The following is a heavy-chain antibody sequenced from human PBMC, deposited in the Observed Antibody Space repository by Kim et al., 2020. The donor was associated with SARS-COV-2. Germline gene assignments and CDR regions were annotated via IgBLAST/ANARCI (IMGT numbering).Heavy chain of an antibody. CDR3: ARATSPIAAAGSRGGWFDP. V-gene: IGHV1-2*02. Sequence: ASVKVSCKASGYTFTGYYMHWVRQAPGQGLEWMGWINPNSGGTNYAQKFQGRVTMTRDTSISTAYMELSRLRSDDTAVYYCARATSPIAAAGSRGGWFDPWGQGTLVTVSS. CDR2: INPNSGGT. J-gene: IGHJ5*02. CDR1: GYTFTGYY. D-gene: IGHD6-13*01.